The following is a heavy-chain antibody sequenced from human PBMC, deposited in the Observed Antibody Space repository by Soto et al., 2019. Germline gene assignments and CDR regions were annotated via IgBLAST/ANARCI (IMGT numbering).Heavy chain of an antibody. D-gene: IGHD3-9*01. CDR2: IIPIVGAA. Sequence: QVQLVQSGAEVKRPGSSVKVSCKASGGTFGTYVIAWVRQAPGQGLEWMGGIIPIVGAANSTHKFQGRLTMTADESTSTVYMVLSNFRADDTAFYFCARDPGFLDEQGGGWFDSWGQGTLVTVSS. CDR3: ARDPGFLDEQGGGWFDS. J-gene: IGHJ5*01. CDR1: GGTFGTYV. V-gene: IGHV1-69*01.